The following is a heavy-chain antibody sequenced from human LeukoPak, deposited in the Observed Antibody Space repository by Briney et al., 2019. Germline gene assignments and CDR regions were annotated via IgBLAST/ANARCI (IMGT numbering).Heavy chain of an antibody. D-gene: IGHD3-9*01. Sequence: RASVKVSCKASGYTFTAYFMHWVRQAPGQGLEWMGWINPNSGGTNYAQKFQGRVTMTRDTSISTAYMELSRLRSDDTAVYYCARDPPTNYDILTGYSYFDYWGQGTLVTVSS. V-gene: IGHV1-2*02. J-gene: IGHJ4*02. CDR2: INPNSGGT. CDR3: ARDPPTNYDILTGYSYFDY. CDR1: GYTFTAYF.